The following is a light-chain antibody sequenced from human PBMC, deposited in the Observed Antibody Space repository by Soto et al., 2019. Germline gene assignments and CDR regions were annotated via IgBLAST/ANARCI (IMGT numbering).Light chain of an antibody. CDR2: EVN. CDR1: SXDVGTYNY. Sequence: QSVLTQPPSASGSPGQSVTISCTGTSXDVGTYNYVSWYQQHPGKAPKLMIYEVNKLPAGVPDRFSGSKSGIMASLTVSGVQAEDEADYYCSSYAGNNNLYVFGTGTKVTVL. CDR3: SSYAGNNNLYV. V-gene: IGLV2-8*01. J-gene: IGLJ1*01.